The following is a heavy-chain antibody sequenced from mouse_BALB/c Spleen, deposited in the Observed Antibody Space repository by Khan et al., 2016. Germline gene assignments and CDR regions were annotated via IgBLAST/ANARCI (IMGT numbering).Heavy chain of an antibody. V-gene: IGHV1S136*01. Sequence: VQLQQSGPELVKPGASVKMSCKASGYTFTSYVMHWVKQKPGQGLEWIGYINPYNDGTTYNEKFKGKATLTSDKSSSTASLELSSLTSEDSAGYYCARGDGDYRTYWYFDVWVAGTTVTVAS. D-gene: IGHD2-13*01. CDR2: INPYNDGT. CDR1: GYTFTSYV. J-gene: IGHJ1*01. CDR3: ARGDGDYRTYWYFDV.